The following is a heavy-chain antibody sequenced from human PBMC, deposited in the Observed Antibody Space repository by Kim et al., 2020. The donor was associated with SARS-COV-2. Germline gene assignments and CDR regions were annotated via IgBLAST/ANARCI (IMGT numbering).Heavy chain of an antibody. J-gene: IGHJ6*02. D-gene: IGHD1-26*01. Sequence: VKGRFTISRDNSKNTLYLQMNSLRAEDTAVYYCARDLKVGAIVLYGMDVWGQGTTVTVSS. V-gene: IGHV3-30*01. CDR3: ARDLKVGAIVLYGMDV.